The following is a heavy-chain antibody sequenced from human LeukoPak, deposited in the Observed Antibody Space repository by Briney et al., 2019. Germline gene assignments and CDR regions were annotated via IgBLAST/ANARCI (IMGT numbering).Heavy chain of an antibody. V-gene: IGHV4-39*01. CDR2: IYYSGST. Sequence: PGGSLRLSCAVSGFSLSRNAMTWVRQPPGKGLEWIGSIYYSGSTYYNPSLKSRVTISVDTSKNQFSLKLRSVTAADTAVYYCARHFGTWGQGTLVTVSS. J-gene: IGHJ4*02. D-gene: IGHD3/OR15-3a*01. CDR1: GFSLSRNA. CDR3: ARHFGT.